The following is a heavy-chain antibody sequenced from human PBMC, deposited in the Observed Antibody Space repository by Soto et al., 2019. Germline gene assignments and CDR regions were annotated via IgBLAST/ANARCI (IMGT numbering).Heavy chain of an antibody. V-gene: IGHV3-72*01. CDR3: ARGASGRYNYAYGMDV. Sequence: GGSLRLSCAGTGFTFIDYYMDWVRQAPGKGLEWVGRTRNKANGYTTEYATSVKGRFTISRDDSKNSLYLQMNSLKIEDTAVYYCARGASGRYNYAYGMDVWGQGTTVTVSS. CDR1: GFTFIDYY. J-gene: IGHJ6*02. CDR2: TRNKANGYTT. D-gene: IGHD1-26*01.